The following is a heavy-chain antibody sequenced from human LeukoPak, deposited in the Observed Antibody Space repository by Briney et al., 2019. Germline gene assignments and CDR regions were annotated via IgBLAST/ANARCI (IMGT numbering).Heavy chain of an antibody. CDR1: GFTFSDYY. V-gene: IGHV3-11*01. D-gene: IGHD3-16*01. Sequence: GGSLRLSCEASGFTFSDYYMSWIRQVPGKGLEWLLYISPSGTAIYYADSVKGRFTISRDNAKNSLFLQMNTLRAEDTAVYYCARDFPFTSGGVVLTHWYFDLWGRGTLVTVSS. J-gene: IGHJ2*01. CDR3: ARDFPFTSGGVVLTHWYFDL. CDR2: ISPSGTAI.